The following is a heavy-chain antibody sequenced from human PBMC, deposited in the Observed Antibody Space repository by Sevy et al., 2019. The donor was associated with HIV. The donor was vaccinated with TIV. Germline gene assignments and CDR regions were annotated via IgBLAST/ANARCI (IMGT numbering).Heavy chain of an antibody. CDR1: GGSISSSSYY. Sequence: SETLSLTCTVSGGSISSSSYYWGLIRQPPGKGLEWIGSIYYSGSTYYNPSLKGPFTISVDTSKNQFSLRLSSVTAADTAVYYCARLGTYYYDSSGALFPDYWGQGTLVTVSS. J-gene: IGHJ4*02. CDR2: IYYSGST. V-gene: IGHV4-39*01. D-gene: IGHD3-22*01. CDR3: ARLGTYYYDSSGALFPDY.